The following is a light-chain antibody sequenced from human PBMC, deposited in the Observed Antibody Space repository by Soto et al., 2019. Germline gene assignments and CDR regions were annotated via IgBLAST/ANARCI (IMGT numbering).Light chain of an antibody. V-gene: IGKV3-15*01. J-gene: IGKJ3*01. Sequence: EIVMTQSPAALSVSPGARATLSCRASQSVSSNLAWYQQKAGQAPRLLIYGASTRATGIPARFSGSGSGTEFTLTISSLQSEDFAVYYCQQYNNWPPRATFGPGTKVD. CDR1: QSVSSN. CDR3: QQYNNWPPRAT. CDR2: GAS.